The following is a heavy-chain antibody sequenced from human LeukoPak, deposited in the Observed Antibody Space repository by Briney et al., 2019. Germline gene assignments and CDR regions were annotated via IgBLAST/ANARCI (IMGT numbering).Heavy chain of an antibody. CDR2: TWYDGSYK. J-gene: IGHJ6*02. Sequence: GGSLRLSCAASGFTFSAHGMHWVRQAPGKGLEWVAVTWYDGSYKYYADSVKGRFTMSRDNSKKTLYLQMNSVRAEDTAVYYCARGVGATGQYGMDVWGQGTTVTVSS. D-gene: IGHD1-26*01. CDR1: GFTFSAHG. V-gene: IGHV3-33*01. CDR3: ARGVGATGQYGMDV.